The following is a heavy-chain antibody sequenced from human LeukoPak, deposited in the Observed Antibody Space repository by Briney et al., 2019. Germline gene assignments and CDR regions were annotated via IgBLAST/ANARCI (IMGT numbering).Heavy chain of an antibody. Sequence: SVKVSCKASGLTFTSSAVQWVRQARGQRLEWIGWIVVGSGNTNYAQKFQERVTITRDMSTSTAYMELSSLRSEDTAVHYCAAAYYYDSSGYSDVDYWGQGTLVTVSS. CDR2: IVVGSGNT. CDR3: AAAYYYDSSGYSDVDY. CDR1: GLTFTSSA. J-gene: IGHJ4*02. D-gene: IGHD3-22*01. V-gene: IGHV1-58*01.